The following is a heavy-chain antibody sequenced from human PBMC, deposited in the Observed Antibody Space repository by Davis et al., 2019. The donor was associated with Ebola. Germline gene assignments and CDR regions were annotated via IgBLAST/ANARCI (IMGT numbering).Heavy chain of an antibody. V-gene: IGHV4-30-4*08. CDR2: IYYSGST. CDR3: ARGLRYGDPFDY. Sequence: PSETLSLTCTVSGGSISSGGYYWSWIRQPPGKGLEWIGYIYYSGSTYYNPSLKSRVTISVDTSKNQFSLKLSSVTAADTAVYYCARGLRYGDPFDYWGQGTLVTVSS. J-gene: IGHJ4*02. CDR1: GGSISSGGYY. D-gene: IGHD4-17*01.